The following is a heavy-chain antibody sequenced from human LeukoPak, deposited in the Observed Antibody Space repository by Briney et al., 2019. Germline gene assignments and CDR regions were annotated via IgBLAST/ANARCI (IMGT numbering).Heavy chain of an antibody. J-gene: IGHJ4*02. D-gene: IGHD5-12*01. V-gene: IGHV1-2*06. CDR3: ARDSDYVGFDY. CDR2: INPNSGGT. CDR1: EYTFTGYY. Sequence: EASVKVSFKASEYTFTGYYMHWVRQAPGQGLEWMGRINPNSGGTNYAQKFQGRVTMTRDTSISTAYMELSRLRSDDTAVYYCARDSDYVGFDYWGQGTLVTVSS.